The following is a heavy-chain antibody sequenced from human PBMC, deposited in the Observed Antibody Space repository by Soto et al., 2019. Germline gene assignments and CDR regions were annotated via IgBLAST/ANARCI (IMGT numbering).Heavy chain of an antibody. Sequence: SETLSLTCAVYGGSFSGYYWSWIRQPPGKGLEWIGEINHSGSTNYNPSLKSRVTISVDTSKNQFSLKLSSVTAADTAVDYCARPTRELRSSLRYYYYMDVWGKGTTVTVSS. CDR3: ARPTRELRSSLRYYYYMDV. J-gene: IGHJ6*03. D-gene: IGHD1-26*01. CDR2: INHSGST. V-gene: IGHV4-34*01. CDR1: GGSFSGYY.